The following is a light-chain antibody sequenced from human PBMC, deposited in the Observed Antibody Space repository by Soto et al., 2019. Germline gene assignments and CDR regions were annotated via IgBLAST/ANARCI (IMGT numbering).Light chain of an antibody. V-gene: IGKV3-20*01. CDR2: DAS. CDR1: QTVRNNY. CDR3: QQYGSSGT. J-gene: IGKJ1*01. Sequence: EFVFTQSPGTLSLSPGERATLSCRASQTVRNNYLAWYQQKPGQAPRSLIYDASSRATGIPDRFSGGGSGTDFTLTISRLEPEDVAVYYCQQYGSSGTFGQGTKVDIK.